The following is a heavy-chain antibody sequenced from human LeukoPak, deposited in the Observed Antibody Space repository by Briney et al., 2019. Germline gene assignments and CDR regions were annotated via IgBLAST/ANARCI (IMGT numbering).Heavy chain of an antibody. CDR3: AKDTEDFDY. CDR2: ISYDGSNK. J-gene: IGHJ4*02. CDR1: GFTFSSYG. V-gene: IGHV3-30*18. Sequence: PGRSLRLSCAASGFTFSSYGMHWVRQAPGKGLEWVAVISYDGSNKYYADSVKGRFTISRDNSKNTLYLQMNGLRAEDTAVYYCAKDTEDFDYWGQGTLVTVSS.